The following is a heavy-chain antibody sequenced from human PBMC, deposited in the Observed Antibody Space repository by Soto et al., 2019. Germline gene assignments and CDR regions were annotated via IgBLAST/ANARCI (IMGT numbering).Heavy chain of an antibody. CDR1: GDSVSSNSEA. V-gene: IGHV6-1*01. CDR2: TYYRSKWYN. Sequence: QTLSLTCTISGDSVSSNSEACNWIRQSPSRGLEWLGRTYYRSKWYNDYAVSVKSRITINPDTSKNQFSLQLNSVTPEDTAVYYCARGNLHYYYYYYMDVWGKGTTVTVS. CDR3: ARGNLHYYYYYYMDV. J-gene: IGHJ6*03. D-gene: IGHD1-1*01.